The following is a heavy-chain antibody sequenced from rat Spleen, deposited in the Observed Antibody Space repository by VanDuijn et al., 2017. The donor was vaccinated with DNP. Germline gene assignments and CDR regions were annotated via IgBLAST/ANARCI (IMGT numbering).Heavy chain of an antibody. Sequence: EVQLVESGGGLVQPGRSLKLSCAASGFTFSNYDMAWVRQAPERGLEWVATITSDGGSTYYRDTVKGRFTISRDNAKSTLYLQMNSLRSEDMATYYCARHGRRVFDYWGQGVMVTVSS. CDR3: ARHGRRVFDY. V-gene: IGHV5-7*01. D-gene: IGHD1-11*01. J-gene: IGHJ2*01. CDR1: GFTFSNYD. CDR2: ITSDGGST.